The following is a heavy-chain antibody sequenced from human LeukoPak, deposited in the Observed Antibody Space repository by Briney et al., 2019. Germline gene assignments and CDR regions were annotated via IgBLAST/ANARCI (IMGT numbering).Heavy chain of an antibody. Sequence: GASAKVSCKASGGTFSSYTISWVRQAPGQGLEWMGRIIPILGIANYAQKFQGRVTITADKSTSTAYMELSSLRSEDTAVYYCASSYYYDSSEYYFDYWGQGTLVTVSS. D-gene: IGHD3-22*01. J-gene: IGHJ4*02. CDR1: GGTFSSYT. CDR3: ASSYYYDSSEYYFDY. CDR2: IIPILGIA. V-gene: IGHV1-69*02.